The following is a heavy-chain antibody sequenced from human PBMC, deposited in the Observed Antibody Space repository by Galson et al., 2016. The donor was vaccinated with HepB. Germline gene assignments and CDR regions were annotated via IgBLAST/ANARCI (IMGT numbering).Heavy chain of an antibody. D-gene: IGHD6-19*01. CDR3: ARGQVDTNGRYDGPDAFDL. V-gene: IGHV3-11*01. CDR2: ISRSSGFI. J-gene: IGHJ3*01. CDR1: GFTVGDYY. Sequence: SLRLSCAGSGFTVGDYYMTWVRQAPGKGLEWISYISRSSGFIYYADSVKGRFTVSRDNAKDSLFLQMSTLRVDDTAVYFCARGQVDTNGRYDGPDAFDLWGQGTMVTVSS.